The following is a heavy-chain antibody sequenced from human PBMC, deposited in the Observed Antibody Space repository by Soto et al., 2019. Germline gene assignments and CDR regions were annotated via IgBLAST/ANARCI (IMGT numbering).Heavy chain of an antibody. D-gene: IGHD2-15*01. CDR3: ARGGGYCSGGSCSHYYYYGMDV. Sequence: QVQLVQSGAEVKKPGASVKVSCKASGYTFTSYDINWVRQATGQGLEWMGWMNPNSGNTGYAQKCQGRVTMTRNTSISTAYMELSSLRSEDTAVYYCARGGGYCSGGSCSHYYYYGMDVWGQGTTVTVSS. V-gene: IGHV1-8*01. J-gene: IGHJ6*02. CDR1: GYTFTSYD. CDR2: MNPNSGNT.